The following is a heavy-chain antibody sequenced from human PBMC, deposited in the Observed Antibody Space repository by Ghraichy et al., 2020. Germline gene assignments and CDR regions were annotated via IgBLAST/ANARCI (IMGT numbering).Heavy chain of an antibody. CDR1: GYSFTTYR. J-gene: IGHJ3*02. Sequence: GESLNISCKGSGYSFTTYRIGWVRQMPGKGLEWMGIIYPADSDTRYSPSFQGQVTISADKSISTAYLQWSSLKASDTAMYYCASLGSSWFDAFHIWGQGTMVTVSS. CDR3: ASLGSSWFDAFHI. CDR2: IYPADSDT. V-gene: IGHV5-51*01. D-gene: IGHD6-13*01.